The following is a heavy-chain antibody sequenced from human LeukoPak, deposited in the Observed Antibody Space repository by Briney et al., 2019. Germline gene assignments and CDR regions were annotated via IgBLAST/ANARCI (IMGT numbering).Heavy chain of an antibody. Sequence: PGGSLRLSCAASGFTFSSYAMRWVRQPPGKELEWVSGISGSGDNTYYADSVKGRFTISRDNSKKTLYLHLNSLRVEDAAVYYCAKDGYSSIPGFHFEYWGQGTTVTVSS. CDR3: AKDGYSSIPGFHFEY. J-gene: IGHJ4*02. V-gene: IGHV3-23*01. CDR1: GFTFSSYA. CDR2: ISGSGDNT. D-gene: IGHD6-13*01.